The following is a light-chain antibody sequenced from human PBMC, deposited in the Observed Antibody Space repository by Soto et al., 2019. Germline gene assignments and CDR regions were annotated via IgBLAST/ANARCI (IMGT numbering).Light chain of an antibody. V-gene: IGLV2-8*01. J-gene: IGLJ2*01. CDR1: NTDIGGHKY. Sequence: QSVLTQPPSASGSPGQSVTISCTGTNTDIGGHKYVSWYQHHPGKAPKLLIYEVSERPSGVPDRFSGSKSGNAASLTVSGLQADDTAMYYCSSYTGTNNFVLFGGGTKLTVL. CDR2: EVS. CDR3: SSYTGTNNFVL.